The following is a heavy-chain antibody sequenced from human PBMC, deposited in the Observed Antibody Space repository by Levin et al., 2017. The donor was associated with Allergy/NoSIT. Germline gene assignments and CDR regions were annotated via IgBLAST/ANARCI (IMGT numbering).Heavy chain of an antibody. CDR3: ARNAAYHDILTGYYPSSFDY. V-gene: IGHV4-61*02. CDR2: FYTSGTT. J-gene: IGHJ4*02. D-gene: IGHD3-9*01. Sequence: PSETLSLTCTVSGGSITSGSYYWSWIRQPAGKGLEWIGRFYTSGTTYYNPSLKSRVTISVDTSKNQFSLKLSSVTAADTAVYYCARNAAYHDILTGYYPSSFDYWGQGILVTVSS. CDR1: GGSITSGSYY.